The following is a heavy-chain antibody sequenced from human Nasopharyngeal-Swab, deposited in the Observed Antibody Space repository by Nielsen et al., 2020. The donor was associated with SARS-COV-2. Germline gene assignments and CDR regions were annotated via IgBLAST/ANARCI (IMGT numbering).Heavy chain of an antibody. D-gene: IGHD6-13*01. CDR3: ARFGYSSSWHTYYYYYMDV. J-gene: IGHJ6*03. CDR2: MSNSGSTI. Sequence: GESLKISCVASGFTFSDYYMSWVRQAPGKGPEWVSYMSNSGSTIYYADSVKGRFTISRDNAKNSLYLQMNSLRAEDTAVYYCARFGYSSSWHTYYYYYMDVWGKGTTVTVSS. CDR1: GFTFSDYY. V-gene: IGHV3-11*04.